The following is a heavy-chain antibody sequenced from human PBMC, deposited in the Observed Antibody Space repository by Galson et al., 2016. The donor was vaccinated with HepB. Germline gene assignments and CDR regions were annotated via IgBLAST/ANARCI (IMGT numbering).Heavy chain of an antibody. Sequence: SLRLSCAASGFTVRSNYMSWVRQAPGKGLEWVSVIYSGGSTYYTDSVKGRFTISRDSSENTLYLQMNSLRAEDTAVYYCASAPTLGYWGQGTLATVSS. D-gene: IGHD3-16*01. CDR1: GFTVRSNY. J-gene: IGHJ4*02. CDR2: IYSGGST. V-gene: IGHV3-53*01. CDR3: ASAPTLGY.